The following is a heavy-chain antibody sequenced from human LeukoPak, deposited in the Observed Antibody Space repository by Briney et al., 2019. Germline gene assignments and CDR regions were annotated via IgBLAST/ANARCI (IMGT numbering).Heavy chain of an antibody. CDR3: AKDRDILTGYYPDY. Sequence: PGGSLRLSCAASGFTFSSYSMNWVRQAPGKGLEWVSSISSSSSYIYYADSVKGRFTISRDNSKNTLYLQMNSLRAEDTAVYHCAKDRDILTGYYPDYWGQGTLVTVPS. CDR1: GFTFSSYS. J-gene: IGHJ4*02. CDR2: ISSSSSYI. V-gene: IGHV3-21*01. D-gene: IGHD3-9*01.